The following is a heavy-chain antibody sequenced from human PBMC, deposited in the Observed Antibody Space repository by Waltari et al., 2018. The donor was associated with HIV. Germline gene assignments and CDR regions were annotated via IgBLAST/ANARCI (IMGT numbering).Heavy chain of an antibody. D-gene: IGHD2-2*01. CDR2: MYNSGTN. J-gene: IGHJ4*02. Sequence: QLHLQESVPGLVKPSEPLALTCTVSGGSITRNDFYWAWIRQPPGKGLEWIGLMYNSGTNEYNPDIKSRVCMSRDTSKNRFSLRLNSVTAADTDIYYCARRGDGFNQHARLDHWGPGTLVTVSS. CDR1: GGSITRNDFY. V-gene: IGHV4-39*01. CDR3: ARRGDGFNQHARLDH.